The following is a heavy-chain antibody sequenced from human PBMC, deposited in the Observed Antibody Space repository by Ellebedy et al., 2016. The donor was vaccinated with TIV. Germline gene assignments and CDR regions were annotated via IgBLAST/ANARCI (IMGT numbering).Heavy chain of an antibody. CDR2: ISGSGGST. CDR3: ARTSTMTTFGASDF. J-gene: IGHJ3*01. CDR1: GFTFGFSFSRYA. V-gene: IGHV3-23*01. Sequence: GESLKISRAASGFTFGFSFSRYAMSWVRQAPGKGLEWVSAISGSGGSTYYADSVKGRFTISRDNSKNTLYLQLNSLRAEDAALYYCARTSTMTTFGASDFWGQGTMVTVSS. D-gene: IGHD3-16*01.